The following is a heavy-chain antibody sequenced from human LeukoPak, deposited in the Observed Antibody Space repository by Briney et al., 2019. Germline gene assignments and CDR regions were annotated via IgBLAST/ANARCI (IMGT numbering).Heavy chain of an antibody. Sequence: PSETLSLTCTVSGGSISSYYWSWIRQPPGKGLEWIGYIYYSGSTYYNPSLKSRVTISVDTSKNQFSLKLSSVTAADTAVYYCAGRGYSYGSFDYWGQGTLVTVSS. CDR2: IYYSGST. J-gene: IGHJ4*02. D-gene: IGHD5-18*01. V-gene: IGHV4-59*06. CDR1: GGSISSYY. CDR3: AGRGYSYGSFDY.